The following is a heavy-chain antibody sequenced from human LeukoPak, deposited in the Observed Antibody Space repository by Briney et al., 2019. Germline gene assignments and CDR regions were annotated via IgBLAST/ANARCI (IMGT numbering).Heavy chain of an antibody. CDR3: ASWYYDFWSGYPRLHAFDI. D-gene: IGHD3-3*01. CDR1: GGTFSSYA. V-gene: IGHV1-69*13. CDR2: IIPIFGTA. J-gene: IGHJ3*02. Sequence: VKVSCKASGGTFSSYAISWVRQAPGQGLEWMGGIIPIFGTANYAQKFQGRVTITADESTSTAYMELSSLRSEDTAVYYCASWYYDFWSGYPRLHAFDIWGQGTMVTVSS.